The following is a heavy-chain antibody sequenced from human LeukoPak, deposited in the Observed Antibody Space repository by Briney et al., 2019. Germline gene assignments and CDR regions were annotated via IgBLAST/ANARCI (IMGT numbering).Heavy chain of an antibody. D-gene: IGHD2-2*01. CDR2: IYYSGST. Sequence: PSQTLSLTCTVSGGSISSGDYYRSWIRQPPGKGLEWIGYIYYSGSTYYNPSLKSRVIISVDTSKNQFSLKLSSVTAADTAVYYCARERPAVGYCSSTRCYRWFDPWGQGTVVTVSS. J-gene: IGHJ5*02. V-gene: IGHV4-30-4*01. CDR3: ARERPAVGYCSSTRCYRWFDP. CDR1: GGSISSGDYY.